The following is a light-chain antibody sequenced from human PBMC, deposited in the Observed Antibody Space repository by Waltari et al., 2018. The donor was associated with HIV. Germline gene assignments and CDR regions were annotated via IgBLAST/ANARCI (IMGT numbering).Light chain of an antibody. CDR3: QQYLNTPWT. Sequence: DIVMTQSPDSLAVSRGERATISCKSSQNILYSSNNKNYLAWYQQKPRQPPKLLIYWASTRASGVPERFSGSGSGTDFTLTISSLQAEDVAIYYCQQYLNTPWTFGQGTKVEVK. J-gene: IGKJ1*01. V-gene: IGKV4-1*01. CDR2: WAS. CDR1: QNILYSSNNKNY.